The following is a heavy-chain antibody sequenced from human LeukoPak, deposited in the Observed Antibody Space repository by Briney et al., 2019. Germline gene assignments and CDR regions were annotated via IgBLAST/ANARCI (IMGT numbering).Heavy chain of an antibody. CDR3: ARTTEGGYTYGYFYYYYMDV. D-gene: IGHD5-18*01. CDR1: GGSVSSYF. Sequence: SETLSLTCTVSGGSVSSYFWSWIRQPPRKGLEWIGYIYYSGSTNYNPSFKSRVTISVDTSKNQFSLKLTSVTAADTAVYYCARTTEGGYTYGYFYYYYMDVWGKGTTVTISS. J-gene: IGHJ6*03. V-gene: IGHV4-59*02. CDR2: IYYSGST.